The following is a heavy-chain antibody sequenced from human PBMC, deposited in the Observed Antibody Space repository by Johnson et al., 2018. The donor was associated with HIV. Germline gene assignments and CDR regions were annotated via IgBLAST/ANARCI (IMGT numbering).Heavy chain of an antibody. CDR2: INSDGSST. V-gene: IGHV3-74*01. CDR1: GFTFSSYW. J-gene: IGHJ3*02. CDR3: ARDRKWVAARSGDAFDI. D-gene: IGHD6-6*01. Sequence: VQLVESGGGLVQPGGSLRLSCAVSGFTFSSYWMHWVRPAPGKGLVWVSRINSDGSSTRYADSVKGRFTISRDNAKNTLYLQMNSLRAEDTAVYYCARDRKWVAARSGDAFDIWGQGTMVTVSS.